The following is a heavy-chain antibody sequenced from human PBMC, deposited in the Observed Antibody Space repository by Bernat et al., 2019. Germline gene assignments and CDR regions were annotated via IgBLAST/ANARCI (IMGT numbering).Heavy chain of an antibody. V-gene: IGHV4-30-4*01. D-gene: IGHD3-10*01. CDR3: ARRRAYLVRGVIDS. J-gene: IGHJ4*02. CDR2: IYYSGST. CDR1: SGSISSGDYY. Sequence: QVQLQESGPGLVKPSQTLSLTCTGSSGSISSGDYYWSWIRQPPGKGLEWIGYIYYSGSTYYNPSLKSRVNISVDTSKNQFSLKLSSVTAADTAVYYCARRRAYLVRGVIDSWGQGTLVTVSS.